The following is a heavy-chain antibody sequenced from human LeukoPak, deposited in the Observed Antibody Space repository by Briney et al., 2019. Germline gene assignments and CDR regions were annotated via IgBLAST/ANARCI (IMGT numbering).Heavy chain of an antibody. D-gene: IGHD3-22*01. V-gene: IGHV3-48*01. CDR2: IGTSSTTI. J-gene: IGHJ4*02. Sequence: GGSLRLSCAASGFTFSSYTMNWVRQPPGKGLEWVSNIGTSSTTIYYADSVKGRFTISRDNSKNTLYLQMNSLRAEDTAVYYCAKGRRYYYDSSGPSFDYWGQGTLVTVSS. CDR1: GFTFSSYT. CDR3: AKGRRYYYDSSGPSFDY.